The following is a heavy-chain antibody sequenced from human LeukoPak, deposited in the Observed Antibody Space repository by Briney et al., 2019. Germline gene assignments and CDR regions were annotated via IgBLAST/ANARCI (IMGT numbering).Heavy chain of an antibody. CDR2: ITYSGST. J-gene: IGHJ4*02. CDR1: GGSISNYF. V-gene: IGHV4-59*12. CDR3: ARGRGSYVH. Sequence: PSETLSLTCTVSGGSISNYFWSWIRQPPGKGLEWIGFITYSGSTDHNPSLKSRVTISVDASKNQFSLKLSSVTAADTAVYYCARGRGSYVHWGQGTLVTVSS. D-gene: IGHD1-26*01.